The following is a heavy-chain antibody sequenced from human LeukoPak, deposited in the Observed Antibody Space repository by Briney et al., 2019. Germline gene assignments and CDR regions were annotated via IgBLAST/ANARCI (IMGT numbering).Heavy chain of an antibody. V-gene: IGHV3-74*01. Sequence: GGSLRLSCAASGFTFSNHWMHWVRQAPGKGLMWVSRINRDGSSTDYADSVKGRFTISRDDAKSTLFLQMNSLRAEDTAVYYCARGLYYYDSSGYYAWFDPWGQGTLVTVSS. CDR3: ARGLYYYDSSGYYAWFDP. CDR1: GFTFSNHW. D-gene: IGHD3-22*01. CDR2: INRDGSST. J-gene: IGHJ5*02.